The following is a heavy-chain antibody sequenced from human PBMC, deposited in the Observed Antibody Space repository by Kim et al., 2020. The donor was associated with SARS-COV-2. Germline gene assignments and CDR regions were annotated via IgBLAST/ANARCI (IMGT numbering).Heavy chain of an antibody. CDR2: ISYDGSNT. CDR3: ANPSFGDYFR. J-gene: IGHJ4*02. D-gene: IGHD4-17*01. V-gene: IGHV3-30*18. Sequence: GGSLRLSCAASGFTFINYGMHWVRQAPGKGLEWVAVISYDGSNTYYADSVKGRFTISRDNSKNTLYLQMNSLRVEDTAVYYCANPSFGDYFRWGQGTLVTVSS. CDR1: GFTFINYG.